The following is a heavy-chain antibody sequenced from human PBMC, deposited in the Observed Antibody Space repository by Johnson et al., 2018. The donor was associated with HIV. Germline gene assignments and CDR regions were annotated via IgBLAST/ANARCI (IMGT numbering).Heavy chain of an antibody. Sequence: VQLVESGGGMVQPGGSLRLSCAASGFTVSSNYMSWVRQAPGKGLEWVSVIYSGGSTYYADSVEGRFTVSRDNTKNTLYLQMNSLRADDTAIYYCALTESRFLEWLFRAFDIWGQGTMVTVSS. V-gene: IGHV3-66*02. D-gene: IGHD3-3*01. CDR3: ALTESRFLEWLFRAFDI. CDR2: IYSGGST. J-gene: IGHJ3*02. CDR1: GFTVSSNY.